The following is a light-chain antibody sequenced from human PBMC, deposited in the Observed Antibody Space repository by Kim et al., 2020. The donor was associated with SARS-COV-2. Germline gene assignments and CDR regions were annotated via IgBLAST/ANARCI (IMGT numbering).Light chain of an antibody. V-gene: IGKV3-20*01. Sequence: SPGESATLSCRASQSVSSNYLAWYHQRPGQAPRLLIYLASTRATGAPDRFSGSGSGTDFTLTIRILEPEDSGVFYCQQYDTSPYTFGQGTKVDIK. J-gene: IGKJ2*01. CDR1: QSVSSNY. CDR3: QQYDTSPYT. CDR2: LAS.